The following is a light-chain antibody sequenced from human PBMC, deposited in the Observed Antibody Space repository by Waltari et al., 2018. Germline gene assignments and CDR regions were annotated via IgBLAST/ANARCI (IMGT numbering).Light chain of an antibody. CDR1: QSISSY. CDR3: QQSYSTPRL. J-gene: IGKJ3*01. Sequence: DIQMTQSPSSLSASVGDRVTITCRASQSISSYLNWYQQKPGKSPKLLIYAASSLQSGVPPRFSGSGSGTDFSLTISSLQPEDVATYYCQQSYSTPRLFGPGTKVDIK. V-gene: IGKV1-39*01. CDR2: AAS.